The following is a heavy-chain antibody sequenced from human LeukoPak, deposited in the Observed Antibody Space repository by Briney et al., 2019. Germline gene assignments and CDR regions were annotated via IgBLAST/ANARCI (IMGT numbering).Heavy chain of an antibody. D-gene: IGHD3-10*01. CDR2: IKSKTDGGTT. Sequence: WIRQPPGKGLEWVGRIKSKTDGGTTDYAAPVKGRFTISRDDSKNTLYLQMNSLKTEDTAVYYCTANSVGDWGQGTLVTVSS. CDR3: TANSVGD. V-gene: IGHV3-15*01. J-gene: IGHJ4*02.